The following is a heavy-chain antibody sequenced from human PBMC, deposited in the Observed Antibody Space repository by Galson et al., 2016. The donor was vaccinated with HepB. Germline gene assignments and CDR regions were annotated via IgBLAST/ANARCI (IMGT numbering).Heavy chain of an antibody. D-gene: IGHD6-13*01. CDR1: GYPFSNYY. CDR2: INPSGGAT. V-gene: IGHV1-46*01. CDR3: ARDREQQPAN. J-gene: IGHJ4*02. Sequence: SVKVSCKASGYPFSNYYMYWVRQAPGQGLEWMGIINPSGGATRYAHKFQDRVTMTRDTSTSTVYLELSTLRSEDSAVYFCARDREQQPANWGQGTLVTVSS.